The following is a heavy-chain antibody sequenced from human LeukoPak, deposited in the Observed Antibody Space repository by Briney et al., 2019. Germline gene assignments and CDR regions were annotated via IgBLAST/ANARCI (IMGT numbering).Heavy chain of an antibody. D-gene: IGHD2-2*01. CDR2: IKSKTDGGTT. V-gene: IGHV3-15*01. CDR3: TTDYCSSTSCLDY. CDR1: GFTFSNAW. J-gene: IGHJ4*02. Sequence: GGSLRLSCAASGFTFSNAWMSWVRQAPGKGLEWVGRIKSKTDGGTTDYAAPVKGGFTISRDDSKNTLYLQMNSLKTEDTAVYYCTTDYCSSTSCLDYWGQGTLVTVSS.